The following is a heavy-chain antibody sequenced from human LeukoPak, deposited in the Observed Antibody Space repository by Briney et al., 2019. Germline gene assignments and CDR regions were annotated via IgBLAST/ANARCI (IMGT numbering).Heavy chain of an antibody. J-gene: IGHJ4*02. V-gene: IGHV1-18*01. D-gene: IGHD2-2*01. CDR1: GYTFTSYG. CDR2: ISAYNGNT. Sequence: ASVKVSCKVSGYTFTSYGISWVRQAPGQGLEWMGWISAYNGNTSYAQKLQGRVTMTTDTSTSTAYMELRSLRSDDTAVYYCARDRRYCSSTSCYLSFGYWGQGTLVTVSS. CDR3: ARDRRYCSSTSCYLSFGY.